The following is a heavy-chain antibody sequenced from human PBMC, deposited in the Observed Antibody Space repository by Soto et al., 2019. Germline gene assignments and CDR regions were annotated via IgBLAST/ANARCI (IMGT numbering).Heavy chain of an antibody. CDR3: ARENYYDSSGYPAFDY. D-gene: IGHD3-22*01. Sequence: QVQLVESGGGLVKPGGSPRLSCAASGFTFSDYYMSWIRQAPGKGLEWVSYISSSGSTIYYADSVKGRFTISRDNAKNSLYLQMNSLRGEDTAVYYCARENYYDSSGYPAFDYWGQGTLVTVSS. CDR1: GFTFSDYY. CDR2: ISSSGSTI. V-gene: IGHV3-11*01. J-gene: IGHJ4*02.